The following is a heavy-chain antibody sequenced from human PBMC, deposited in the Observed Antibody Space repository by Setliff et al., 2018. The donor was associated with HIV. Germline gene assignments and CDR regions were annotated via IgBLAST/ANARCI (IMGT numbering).Heavy chain of an antibody. V-gene: IGHV4-39*01. CDR3: ARGAPRPAYYYYYMDV. CDR2: MHYRGTT. D-gene: IGHD6-6*01. CDR1: GDSISGNSFF. Sequence: SETLSLTCNVSGDSISGNSFFWGWIRQPPGKGLEWIGSMHYRGTTSYNPSLKSRVTIFVDTSKNQFSLKLSSVTATDTAVYYCARGAPRPAYYYYYMDVWGKGTTVTVSS. J-gene: IGHJ6*03.